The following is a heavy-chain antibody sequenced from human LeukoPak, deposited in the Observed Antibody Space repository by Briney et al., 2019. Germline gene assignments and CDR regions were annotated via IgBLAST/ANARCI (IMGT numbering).Heavy chain of an antibody. CDR1: GFTFSSYA. CDR2: ISGSGGST. Sequence: GGSLRLSCAASGFTFSSYAMSWVRQAPGKGLEWVSAISGSGGSTYYADFVKGRFTISRDSSKNTLYLQLNSLRAEDTAMYYCATSQRSGWYGLPSYWGQGTLVTVSS. CDR3: ATSQRSGWYGLPSY. V-gene: IGHV3-23*01. D-gene: IGHD6-19*01. J-gene: IGHJ4*02.